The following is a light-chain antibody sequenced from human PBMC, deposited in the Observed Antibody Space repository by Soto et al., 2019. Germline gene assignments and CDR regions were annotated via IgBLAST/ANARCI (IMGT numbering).Light chain of an antibody. CDR2: RAS. CDR3: HQYENWPQT. V-gene: IGKV3-15*01. CDR1: QSISSN. J-gene: IGKJ1*01. Sequence: EIVMTQSPATLSVSPGERATLSCRASQSISSNLAWYQQKLGQAPRLLIYRASTRATGIPAGFSGSGSGTGFTLTISSLQSEDFALYYCHQYENWPQTFGQGTKVDIK.